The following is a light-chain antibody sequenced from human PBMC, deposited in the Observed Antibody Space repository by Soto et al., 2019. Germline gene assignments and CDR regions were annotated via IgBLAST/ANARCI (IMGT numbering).Light chain of an antibody. CDR2: DVS. CDR1: SSDVGGYNY. J-gene: IGLJ1*01. V-gene: IGLV2-14*03. CDR3: SSYTTSNTRQIV. Sequence: QSALTQPASVSGSPGQSITISCTGTSSDVGGYNYVSRYQHHPDKAPKLIIYDVSNRPSGVSIRLSGSKSDNTASLTISGLQPEDEADYHCSSYTTSNTRQIVFGTGTKVTVL.